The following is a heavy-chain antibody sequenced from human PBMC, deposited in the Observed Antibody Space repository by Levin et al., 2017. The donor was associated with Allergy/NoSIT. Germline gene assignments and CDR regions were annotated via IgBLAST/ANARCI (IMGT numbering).Heavy chain of an antibody. V-gene: IGHV3-21*01. CDR3: ARDWGQQWGTYYFDY. CDR1: GFTFSSYS. CDR2: ISSSSSYI. Sequence: GESLKISCAASGFTFSSYSMNWVRQAPGKGLEWVSSISSSSSYIYYADSVKGRFTISRDNAKNSLYLQMNSLRAEDTAVYYCARDWGQQWGTYYFDYWGQGTLVTVSS. D-gene: IGHD6-19*01. J-gene: IGHJ4*02.